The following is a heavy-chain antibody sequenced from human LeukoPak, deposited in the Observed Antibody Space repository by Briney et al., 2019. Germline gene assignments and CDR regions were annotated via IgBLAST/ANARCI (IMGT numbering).Heavy chain of an antibody. D-gene: IGHD4-23*01. V-gene: IGHV4-61*02. Sequence: SQTLSLTCTVSAGSISSGSYYWSWIRQPAGKGLEWIGRIYTSGSTNYNPSLKSRVTISVDTSKNQFSLKLSSVTAADTAVYYCARDGGSKPDYGGNYWFDPWGQGTLVTVSS. CDR3: ARDGGSKPDYGGNYWFDP. J-gene: IGHJ5*02. CDR2: IYTSGST. CDR1: AGSISSGSYY.